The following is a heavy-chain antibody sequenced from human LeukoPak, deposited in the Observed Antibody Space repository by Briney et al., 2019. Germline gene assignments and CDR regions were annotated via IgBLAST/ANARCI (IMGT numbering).Heavy chain of an antibody. Sequence: PGGSLRLSCAASGFTFTDYWMHWVRQRPGEGLVWVSHISTDGGRTNYADSVKGRFTTSGDNTKNTVYLQMSSLRAEDTAVYYCSPGFAFDVWGQGTMVTVSS. V-gene: IGHV3-74*01. J-gene: IGHJ3*01. CDR1: GFTFTDYW. CDR3: SPGFAFDV. D-gene: IGHD2-15*01. CDR2: ISTDGGRT.